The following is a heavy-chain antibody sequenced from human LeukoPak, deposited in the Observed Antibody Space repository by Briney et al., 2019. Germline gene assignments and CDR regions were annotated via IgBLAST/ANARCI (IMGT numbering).Heavy chain of an antibody. Sequence: GASVKVSCKVFGYTLTELSMHWVRQAPGKGLEWMGGFDPEDGETIYAQKFQGRVTMTEDTSTDTAYMELSSLRSEDTAVYYCASQVPHIAAATRGNWFDPWGQGTLVTVSS. CDR3: ASQVPHIAAATRGNWFDP. J-gene: IGHJ5*02. CDR2: FDPEDGET. CDR1: GYTLTELS. V-gene: IGHV1-24*01. D-gene: IGHD6-13*01.